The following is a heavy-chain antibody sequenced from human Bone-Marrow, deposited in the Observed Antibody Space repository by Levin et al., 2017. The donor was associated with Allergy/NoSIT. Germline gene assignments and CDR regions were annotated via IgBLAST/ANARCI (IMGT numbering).Heavy chain of an antibody. J-gene: IGHJ4*02. CDR1: GFTFSSYA. CDR2: ISGTGDDT. CDR3: AKDGPYCSGRICYYYDC. Sequence: QPGGSLRLSCAASGFTFSSYAMSWVRQAPGKGLEWVSAISGTGDDTFYADPVKGRFTISRDNSKNTLHRQMTSLRPEDTAVYYCAKDGPYCSGRICYYYDCWGQGALVTVSS. V-gene: IGHV3-23*01. D-gene: IGHD2-15*01.